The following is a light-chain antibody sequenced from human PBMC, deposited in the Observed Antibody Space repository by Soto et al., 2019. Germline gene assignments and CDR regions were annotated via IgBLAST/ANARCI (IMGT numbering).Light chain of an antibody. V-gene: IGKV3-20*01. J-gene: IGKJ1*01. CDR3: PQYGRSPRT. Sequence: EIVLQPSQGTLSLSPGECCALSGRASQTVSNNFLAWYQQKPGQAQRLLIYGASYRATGIPDRFSGSGSGTDFTLTIHKLEPEDVAVYYCPQYGRSPRTFGQGTKV. CDR2: GAS. CDR1: QTVSNNF.